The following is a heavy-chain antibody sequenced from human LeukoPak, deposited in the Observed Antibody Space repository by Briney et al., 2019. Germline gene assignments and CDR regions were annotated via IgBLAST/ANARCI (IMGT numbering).Heavy chain of an antibody. CDR3: ARLKYQLLWSSRDYYFDY. CDR2: INSYNGNT. D-gene: IGHD2-2*01. J-gene: IGHJ4*02. CDR1: GYTFTSYG. Sequence: ASVKVSCKASGYTFTSYGISWVRQAPGHGLEWMGWINSYNGNTDYAQQLQGRVSLTTDTSTSTAYMELRSLRSDDTAVYYCARLKYQLLWSSRDYYFDYWGQGTLVTVSS. V-gene: IGHV1-18*01.